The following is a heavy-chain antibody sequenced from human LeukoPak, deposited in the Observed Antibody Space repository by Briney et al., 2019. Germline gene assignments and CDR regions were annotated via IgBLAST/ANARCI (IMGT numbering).Heavy chain of an antibody. CDR3: ASPVGATTVRAFDI. V-gene: IGHV3-72*01. D-gene: IGHD1-26*01. Sequence: GGSLRLSCAASGFTFSDHYMDWVRQTPGKGLEWVGRSRNKANSYTTEYAASVKGRFIISRDDSKNSLFLQMNSLKTDDTAVYYCASPVGATTVRAFDIWGQGTMVTVSS. J-gene: IGHJ3*02. CDR1: GFTFSDHY. CDR2: SRNKANSYTT.